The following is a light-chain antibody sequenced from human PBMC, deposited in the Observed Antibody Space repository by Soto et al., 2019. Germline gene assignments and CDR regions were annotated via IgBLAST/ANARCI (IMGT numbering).Light chain of an antibody. CDR3: QQYGSSWGT. V-gene: IGKV3-20*01. Sequence: EIVLTQSPGTLSLSPGERATLSCRASQSVSSSYLAWYQQKPGQAPRLLIYGASSRATGIPDRFSGSGSGTDFTLTISRLEPEDFAVYYCQQYGSSWGTFGHGTKVEIK. CDR1: QSVSSSY. J-gene: IGKJ1*01. CDR2: GAS.